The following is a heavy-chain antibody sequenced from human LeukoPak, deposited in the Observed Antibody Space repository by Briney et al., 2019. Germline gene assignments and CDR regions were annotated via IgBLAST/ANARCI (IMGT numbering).Heavy chain of an antibody. V-gene: IGHV3-23*01. D-gene: IGHD2-2*01. Sequence: GGSLRLSCAASEFNVSSNYMSWVRQAPGKGLEWVSAISGSGGSTYYADSVKGRFTISRDNSKNTLYLQMNSLRAEDTAVYYCAKRARYCSSTSCPFDPWGQGTLVTVSS. CDR2: ISGSGGST. CDR3: AKRARYCSSTSCPFDP. CDR1: EFNVSSNY. J-gene: IGHJ5*02.